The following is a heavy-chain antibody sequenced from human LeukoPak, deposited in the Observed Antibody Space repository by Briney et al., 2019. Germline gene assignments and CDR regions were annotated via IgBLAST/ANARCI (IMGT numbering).Heavy chain of an antibody. CDR2: INHSGST. D-gene: IGHD3-16*02. V-gene: IGHV4-34*01. CDR1: GGSFSGYY. CDR3: ASLAHDYVWGSYPY. Sequence: SETLSLTCAVYGGSFSGYYWSWIRQPPGKGLGWIGEINHSGSTNYNPSLKSRVTISVDTSKNQFSLKLSSVTAADTAVYYCASLAHDYVWGSYPYWGQGTLVTVSS. J-gene: IGHJ4*02.